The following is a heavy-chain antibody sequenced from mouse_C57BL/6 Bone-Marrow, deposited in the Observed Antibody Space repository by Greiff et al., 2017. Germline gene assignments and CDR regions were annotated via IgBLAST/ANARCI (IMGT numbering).Heavy chain of an antibody. CDR2: IWGGGST. D-gene: IGHD1-1*01. V-gene: IGHV2-9*01. Sequence: VKLMESGPGLVAPSQSLSLTCTVSGFSLTSSGVDWVRQPPGKGLEWLGVIWGGGSTDYNSALMSRRRLSKDNSKSQVFVKMNSLQTDDTGMYYCDIYYCGSSFAMEYGGQGNSGTVSS. CDR1: GFSLTSSG. J-gene: IGHJ4*01. CDR3: DIYYCGSSFAMEY.